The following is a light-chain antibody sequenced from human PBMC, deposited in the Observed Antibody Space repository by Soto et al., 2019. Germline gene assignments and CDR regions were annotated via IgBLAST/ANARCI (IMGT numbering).Light chain of an antibody. CDR1: NSDIGGYNI. J-gene: IGLJ1*01. Sequence: QPALTQPASVSGSPGQSITLSCTGTNSDIGGYNIVSWYQQHPGKAPKLMIYDVSIRPSGVSDRFSGSKSANTASLTISGLQPEDEADYYCTSYATGGTHVFGTGTKVTVL. CDR2: DVS. CDR3: TSYATGGTHV. V-gene: IGLV2-14*01.